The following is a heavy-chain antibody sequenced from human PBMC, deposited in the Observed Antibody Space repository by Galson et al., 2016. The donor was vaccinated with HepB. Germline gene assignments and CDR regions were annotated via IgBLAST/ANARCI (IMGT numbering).Heavy chain of an antibody. D-gene: IGHD6-19*01. CDR3: VKGGGYSSGWYKGAFDY. Sequence: SLRLSCAASGFTFRKYPMHWVRQAPGKGLEYVSVISGNGGSTYYADSVKGRFTISRDNSKNTLYLQMSSLRTEDTAVYYCVKGGGYSSGWYKGAFDYWGQGTLVTVSS. J-gene: IGHJ4*02. CDR1: GFTFRKYP. V-gene: IGHV3-64D*06. CDR2: ISGNGGST.